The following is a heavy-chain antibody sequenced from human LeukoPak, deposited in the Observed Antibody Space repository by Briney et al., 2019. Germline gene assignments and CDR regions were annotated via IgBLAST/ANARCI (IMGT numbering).Heavy chain of an antibody. J-gene: IGHJ5*02. V-gene: IGHV4-38-2*01. CDR1: GFTFSSYA. D-gene: IGHD6-13*01. CDR3: ASSGSSSWYNWFDP. CDR2: IYYSGST. Sequence: GSLRLSCAASGFTFSSYAMSWIGQPPGKGLEWIGSIYYSGSTYYNPSLKSRVTISVDTSKNQFSLKLSSVTAADTAVYYCASSGSSSWYNWFDPWGQGTLVTVSS.